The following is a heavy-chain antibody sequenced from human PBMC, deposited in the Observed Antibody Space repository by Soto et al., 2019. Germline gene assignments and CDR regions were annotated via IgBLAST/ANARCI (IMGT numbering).Heavy chain of an antibody. Sequence: QVQLVQSGGEVKKPGASVKVSCKTSGYSFTTYGISWVRQAPGQGLEWMGWISAYNGNTNYAQKLQGRVTMTTDTTTSTAYMELRSLRSDDTAVYYGAREGTAPYCYYGMDVWGQGSTVTVSS. V-gene: IGHV1-18*01. D-gene: IGHD1-1*01. CDR1: GYSFTTYG. J-gene: IGHJ6*02. CDR2: ISAYNGNT. CDR3: AREGTAPYCYYGMDV.